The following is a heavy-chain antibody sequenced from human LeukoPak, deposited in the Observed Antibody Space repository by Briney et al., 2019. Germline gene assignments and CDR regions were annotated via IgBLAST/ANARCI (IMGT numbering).Heavy chain of an antibody. D-gene: IGHD6-13*01. J-gene: IGHJ1*01. CDR3: ARSSGERSSWYTDYFQH. CDR1: GVSISSSSYY. V-gene: IGHV4-39*07. CDR2: IYYSGST. Sequence: SETLSLACTVSGVSISSSSYYWGWIRQPPGKGLEWIVSIYYSGSTYYNPSLKSRVTISVDTSKNQFSLKLSSVTAADTAVYYCARSSGERSSWYTDYFQHWGQGTLVTVSS.